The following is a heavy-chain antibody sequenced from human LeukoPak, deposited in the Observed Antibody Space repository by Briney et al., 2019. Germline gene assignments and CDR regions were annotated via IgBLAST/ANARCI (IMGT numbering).Heavy chain of an antibody. V-gene: IGHV4-34*01. CDR1: GESIRGYY. CDR3: ARGITFGGVVDPFDY. Sequence: PSETLSLTCGVYGESIRGYYWTWIRQTPGKGLEWIGVIDRSESTKYNPSLKSRVTISVDTSKNQLSLRLSSVTAADTAVYYCARGITFGGVVDPFDYWGQGTLVTVSS. D-gene: IGHD3-16*02. CDR2: IDRSEST. J-gene: IGHJ4*02.